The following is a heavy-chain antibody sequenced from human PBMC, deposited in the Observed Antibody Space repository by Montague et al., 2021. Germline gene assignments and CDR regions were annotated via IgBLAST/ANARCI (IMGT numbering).Heavy chain of an antibody. Sequence: SETLSLTCNVSGGSVSTGNYYWTWIRQPPGKELEWIGYIYYTRSSKYNPSLESRVTISISTSKKQFTLKLSSVTAADTAVYYCARGQWLVPYYLDSWGQGTLVTVSS. CDR1: GGSVSTGNYY. D-gene: IGHD6-19*01. J-gene: IGHJ4*02. CDR3: ARGQWLVPYYLDS. CDR2: IYYTRSS. V-gene: IGHV4-61*01.